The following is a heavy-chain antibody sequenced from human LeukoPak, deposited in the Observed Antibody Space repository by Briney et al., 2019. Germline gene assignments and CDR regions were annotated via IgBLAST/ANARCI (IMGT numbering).Heavy chain of an antibody. Sequence: GGSLRLSCAASGFTFSSIHMVWVRQAPGKGLEWVSVTYTGGNSYYADSVKGRFIISRDISKNTLYLQMNCLRAEDTAVYYCARATMIVPLFDYWGQGTLVTVSS. V-gene: IGHV3-53*01. CDR3: ARATMIVPLFDY. D-gene: IGHD3-22*01. CDR1: GFTFSSIH. CDR2: TYTGGNS. J-gene: IGHJ4*02.